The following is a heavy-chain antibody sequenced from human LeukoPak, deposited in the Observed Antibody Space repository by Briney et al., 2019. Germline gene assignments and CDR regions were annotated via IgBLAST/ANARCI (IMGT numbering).Heavy chain of an antibody. CDR1: GFTFSIYG. D-gene: IGHD3-22*01. CDR3: AVHNSGFCY. J-gene: IGHJ4*02. CDR2: ISDSGDST. V-gene: IGHV3-23*01. Sequence: GGSLRLSCAVSGFTFSIYGMSWVRQAPGKGLEWVSAISDSGDSTYYADSVKGRSTISRDNSKNTLYLQMNSLRAEDTAVYYCAVHNSGFCYWGQGTQVTVSS.